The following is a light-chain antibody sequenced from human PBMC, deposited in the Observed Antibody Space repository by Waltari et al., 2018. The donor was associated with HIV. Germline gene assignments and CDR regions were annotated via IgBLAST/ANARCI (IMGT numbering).Light chain of an antibody. V-gene: IGKV3-20*01. CDR1: QSINSTY. J-gene: IGKJ1*01. Sequence: EVVLTQSPGTLSLSPGDRATLACRASQSINSTYLAWYQQHPGQNPRLLMYGASRRAIGIPDRFSGSGSGTDFTLTIARLEPGDFAVYYCHQYGSSPRTFGQGTKVDIK. CDR3: HQYGSSPRT. CDR2: GAS.